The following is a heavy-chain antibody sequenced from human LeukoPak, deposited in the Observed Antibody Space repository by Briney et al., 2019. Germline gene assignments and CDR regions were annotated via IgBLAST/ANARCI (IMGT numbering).Heavy chain of an antibody. CDR2: ISSSGSNI. Sequence: GGSLRLSCAASGFTFSDSFMSWIRQAPGKGLEWVAYISSSGSNIYYADSVKGRFTISRDNAKNSLYLQMNSLRAEDTAVYYCAKDSSTWYRAFDSWGQGTVVTVSS. CDR1: GFTFSDSF. CDR3: AKDSSTWYRAFDS. V-gene: IGHV3-11*01. J-gene: IGHJ4*02. D-gene: IGHD6-13*01.